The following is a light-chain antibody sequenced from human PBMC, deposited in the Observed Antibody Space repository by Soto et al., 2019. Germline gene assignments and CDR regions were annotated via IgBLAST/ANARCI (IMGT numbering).Light chain of an antibody. CDR1: QSIGNN. CDR2: GAS. Sequence: EIVMTQSPASLSVSPGERATLSCRASQSIGNNLAWYQQKLGQAPRLLIYGASTTATGVPARFSGSGSWTEFTLTIGSLQSEDFAVYYCQQYNDWPFLTFGGGTRVEIK. CDR3: QQYNDWPFLT. V-gene: IGKV3-15*01. J-gene: IGKJ4*01.